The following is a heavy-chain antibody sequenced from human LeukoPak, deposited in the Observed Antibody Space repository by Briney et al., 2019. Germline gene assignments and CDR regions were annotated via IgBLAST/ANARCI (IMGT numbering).Heavy chain of an antibody. J-gene: IGHJ4*02. CDR1: GGSFSGYY. Sequence: SETLSLTCAVYGGSFSGYYWSWIRQPPGKGLEWIGEINHSGSTNYNPSLKSRVTISVDTSKNQFSLKLSSVTAADTAVYYCARGSDLASANFDFWGQGTLVTVSS. V-gene: IGHV4-34*01. D-gene: IGHD2-21*01. CDR2: INHSGST. CDR3: ARGSDLASANFDF.